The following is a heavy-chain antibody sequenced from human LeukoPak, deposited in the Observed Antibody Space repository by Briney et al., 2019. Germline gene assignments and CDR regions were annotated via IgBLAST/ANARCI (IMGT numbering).Heavy chain of an antibody. CDR1: GFTFRVYA. V-gene: IGHV3-23*01. CDR3: AKDSIPEGIADVMDV. Sequence: PGGSLRLSCAASGFTFRVYAMTWVRQAPGKGLEWVSGISGSGSSTYSADSVKGRFTISRDNSKNTLYLQMNSLRAEDTAVYYCAKDSIPEGIADVMDVWGKGTTVTVSS. J-gene: IGHJ6*03. CDR2: ISGSGSST. D-gene: IGHD6-13*01.